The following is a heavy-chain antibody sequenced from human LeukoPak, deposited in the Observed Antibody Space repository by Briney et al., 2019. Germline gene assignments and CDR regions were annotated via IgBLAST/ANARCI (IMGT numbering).Heavy chain of an antibody. CDR3: AKEYTGTFSPFPSYFDN. CDR1: GFTFSSYG. Sequence: PGGSLRLSCAASGFTFSSYGMHWVRQAPGKGLEWVSSISSSSSYIYYADSVKGRFTISRDNAKNSLYLQMNSLRAEDTAIYYCAKEYTGTFSPFPSYFDNWGQGTLVTVSS. CDR2: ISSSSSYI. D-gene: IGHD1-26*01. J-gene: IGHJ4*02. V-gene: IGHV3-21*04.